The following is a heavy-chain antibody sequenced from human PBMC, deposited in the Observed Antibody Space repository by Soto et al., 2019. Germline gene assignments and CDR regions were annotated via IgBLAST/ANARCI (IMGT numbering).Heavy chain of an antibody. CDR2: ISYDGSHK. J-gene: IGHJ3*01. V-gene: IGHV3-30-3*01. Sequence: QVQLVESGGGVVQPGRSLRLSCAASGFPFTNYAIHWVRPAPGQGLEWVAVISYDGSHKYYADSVKGRFTISRDNSKNTRDRQRNSLRVEDTAGYYGARKGDPTNWGPGNAFDVWGQGTMVTVSS. CDR1: GFPFTNYA. CDR3: ARKGDPTNWGPGNAFDV. D-gene: IGHD7-27*01.